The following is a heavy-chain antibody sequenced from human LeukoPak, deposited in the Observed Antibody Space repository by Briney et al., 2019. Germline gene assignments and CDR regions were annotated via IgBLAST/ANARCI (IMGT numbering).Heavy chain of an antibody. CDR2: ISSSGSTI. CDR3: AREGIVATFYYYYGMDV. CDR1: GFTFSDYY. V-gene: IGHV3-11*01. D-gene: IGHD5-12*01. J-gene: IGHJ6*02. Sequence: GGSLRLSCAASGFTFSDYYMSWIRQAPGKGLEWVSYISSSGSTIYYADSVKGRFTISRDNAKNPLYLQMNSLRAEDTAVYYCAREGIVATFYYYYGMDVWGQGTTVTVSS.